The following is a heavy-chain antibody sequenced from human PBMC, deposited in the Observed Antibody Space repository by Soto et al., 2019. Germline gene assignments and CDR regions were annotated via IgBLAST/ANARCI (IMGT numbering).Heavy chain of an antibody. Sequence: LVTLSVSWSVAGGSIVDSGYYWIWIRQPPGKGLEWIGSIYYSGSTYYNPSLKSQVTISVDTSKKQFSLNLSSVTPADTAVYYCARNEDAARVCRGGGGYRDFCSGSDFWLKRPTVIVSS. D-gene: IGHD2-15*01. CDR2: IYYSGST. J-gene: IGHJ6*01. CDR3: ARNEDAARVCRGGGGYRDFCSGSDF. CDR1: GGSIVDSGYY. V-gene: IGHV4-39*01.